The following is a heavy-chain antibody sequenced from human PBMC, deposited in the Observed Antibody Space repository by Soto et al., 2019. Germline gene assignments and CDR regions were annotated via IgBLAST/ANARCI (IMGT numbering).Heavy chain of an antibody. CDR1: GGTFSSYA. D-gene: IGHD3-22*01. Sequence: ASVKVSCKASGGTFSSYAISWVRQAPRQGLEWMGGIIPIFGTANYAQKFQGRVTITADESTSTAYMELSSLRSEDTAVYYCARKDYYDSSGYEYFQHWGQGTLVTVSS. J-gene: IGHJ1*01. CDR3: ARKDYYDSSGYEYFQH. CDR2: IIPIFGTA. V-gene: IGHV1-69*13.